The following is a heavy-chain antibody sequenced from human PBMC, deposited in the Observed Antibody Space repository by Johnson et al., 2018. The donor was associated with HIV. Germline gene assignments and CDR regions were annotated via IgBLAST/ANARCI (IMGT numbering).Heavy chain of an antibody. CDR2: ISYDGNNK. CDR1: GFSFTKYA. D-gene: IGHD2-21*02. V-gene: IGHV3-30-3*01. Sequence: QVQLVESGGGVVQPGRSLRLSCAASGFSFTKYAMHWVRQAPGKGLEWVAIISYDGNNKYYADSVKGRFTISRDNSKNTLYLQMKSLRAEDTAVYYCARPHIVVVTAGYAFDIWGQGTMVIVSS. CDR3: ARPHIVVVTAGYAFDI. J-gene: IGHJ3*02.